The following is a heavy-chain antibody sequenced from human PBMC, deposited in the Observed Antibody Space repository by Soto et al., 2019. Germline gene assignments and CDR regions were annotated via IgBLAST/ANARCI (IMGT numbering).Heavy chain of an antibody. V-gene: IGHV7-4-1*01. CDR1: GYTFTSYA. J-gene: IGHJ6*03. CDR3: ARETGSSWLPYYYMDV. CDR2: INTNTGNP. D-gene: IGHD6-13*01. Sequence: QVQLVQSGSELKKPGASVKVSCKASGYTFTSYAMNWVRQARGQGLEWMGWINTNTGNPTYAQGFTGRFVFSLDTSVSTAYLQICSLKAEDTAVYYCARETGSSWLPYYYMDVWGKGTTVTVSS.